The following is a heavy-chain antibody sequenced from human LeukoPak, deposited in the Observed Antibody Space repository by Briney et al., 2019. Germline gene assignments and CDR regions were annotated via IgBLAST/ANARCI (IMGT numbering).Heavy chain of an antibody. CDR1: GYSFTSYR. D-gene: IGHD3-10*01. CDR2: IYPGDSDT. Sequence: GESLKISCKGSGYSFTSYRIGWVRQMPGKGLEWMGIIYPGDSDTRYSPSFQGQVTISADKSISTAYLQWSSLKASDTAMYYCARRKYYYGLEYAFGIWGQGTMVTVSS. CDR3: ARRKYYYGLEYAFGI. J-gene: IGHJ3*02. V-gene: IGHV5-51*01.